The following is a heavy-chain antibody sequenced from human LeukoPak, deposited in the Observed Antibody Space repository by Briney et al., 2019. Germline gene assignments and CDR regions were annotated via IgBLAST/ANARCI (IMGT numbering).Heavy chain of an antibody. CDR2: INWNGGST. D-gene: IGHD6-19*01. CDR1: GFTFDDYG. CDR3: ARPGGIAVAGDFDY. V-gene: IGHV3-20*04. J-gene: IGHJ4*02. Sequence: RGSLRLSCAASGFTFDDYGMSWVRQAPGKGLEWVSGINWNGGSTGYADSVKGRFTISRDNAKNSLYLQMNSLRAEDTALYYCARPGGIAVAGDFDYWGQGTLVTVSS.